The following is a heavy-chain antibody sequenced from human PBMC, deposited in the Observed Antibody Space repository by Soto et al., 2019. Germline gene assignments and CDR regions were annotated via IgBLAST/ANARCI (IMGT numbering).Heavy chain of an antibody. CDR1: GFTFSSYS. V-gene: IGHV3-48*01. CDR2: ISSSSDNI. D-gene: IGHD2-8*01. Sequence: GSLRLSCAASGFTFSSYSMNWVRQAPGKGLEWVSYISSSSDNIYYADSVKGRFTISRDNAKNSLYLQMNSLRAEDTAVYYCARHGATTDSPYNWFDPWGQGTLVTVSS. CDR3: ARHGATTDSPYNWFDP. J-gene: IGHJ5*02.